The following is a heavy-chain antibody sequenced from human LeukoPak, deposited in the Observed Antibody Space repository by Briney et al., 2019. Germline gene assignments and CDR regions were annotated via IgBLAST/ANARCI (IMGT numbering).Heavy chain of an antibody. CDR2: IYYSGST. D-gene: IGHD3-22*01. CDR3: AREEYYYDSSGHHSGWFDP. V-gene: IGHV4-59*01. Sequence: SETLSLTCTVSGGSISSYYWSWIRQPPGKGLEWIGYIYYSGSTNYNPSLKSRVTISVDTSKNQFSLKLSSVTAADTAVYYCAREEYYYDSSGHHSGWFDPWGQGTLVTVSS. CDR1: GGSISSYY. J-gene: IGHJ5*02.